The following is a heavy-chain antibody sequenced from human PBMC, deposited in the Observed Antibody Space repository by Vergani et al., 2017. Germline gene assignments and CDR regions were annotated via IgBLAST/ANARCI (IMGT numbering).Heavy chain of an antibody. CDR2: VDPEDVDR. CDR1: GYTFTDYY. J-gene: IGHJ5*02. D-gene: IGHD2-2*01. V-gene: IGHV1-69-2*01. Sequence: EVRLVQSAAEVKRPGSTVKISCKVFGYTFTDYYIHWVQEAPGKGVEWMGLVDPEDVDRIYSDRFQGRVTITADKFTDTVYMELRSLRPEDTAVYYCARRGLCCDSNPCYAGHDFDPWGQGTLVTVSS. CDR3: ARRGLCCDSNPCYAGHDFDP.